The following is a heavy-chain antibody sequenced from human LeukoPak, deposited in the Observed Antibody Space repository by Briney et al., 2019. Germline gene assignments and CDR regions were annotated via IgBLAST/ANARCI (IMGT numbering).Heavy chain of an antibody. Sequence: SETLSLTCAVYGGSFSGYYWSWIRQPPGKGLEWIGEINHSGSTNYNPSLKSRVTISVDTSKNQLSLKLSSVTAADTAVYYCARGWRYYYDSSGRGGWFDPWGQGTLVTVSS. D-gene: IGHD3-22*01. CDR3: ARGWRYYYDSSGRGGWFDP. J-gene: IGHJ5*02. V-gene: IGHV4-34*01. CDR1: GGSFSGYY. CDR2: INHSGST.